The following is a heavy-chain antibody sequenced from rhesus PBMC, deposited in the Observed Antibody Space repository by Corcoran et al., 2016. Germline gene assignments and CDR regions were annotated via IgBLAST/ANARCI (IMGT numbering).Heavy chain of an antibody. CDR1: GASVSGTY. V-gene: IGHV4S2*01. D-gene: IGHD5-36*01. J-gene: IGHJ4*01. CDR3: ARAGIATDFDF. CDR2: TSGSGTPT. Sequence: QGQLQESGPGLVKPSETLSLTCAVSGASVSGTYWTWLRQAPGKGLAWIGGTSGSGTPTDYNPSLKNRVAISMDTSRNQISLKLDSVTAADTAIYYCARAGIATDFDFWGQGLLVTVSS.